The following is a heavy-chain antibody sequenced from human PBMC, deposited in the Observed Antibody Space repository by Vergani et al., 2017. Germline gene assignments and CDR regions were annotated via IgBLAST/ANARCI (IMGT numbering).Heavy chain of an antibody. Sequence: VRLVESGGGVVQPGRSLRLSCAASGFTFDDYAMHWVRQAPGKGLEWVSLISWDGGSTYYADSVKGRFTISRDNSKNSLYLQMNSLRAEDTALYYCAKESEAADFDYWGQGTLVTVSS. CDR2: ISWDGGST. CDR1: GFTFDDYA. CDR3: AKESEAADFDY. V-gene: IGHV3-43D*04. J-gene: IGHJ4*02. D-gene: IGHD6-13*01.